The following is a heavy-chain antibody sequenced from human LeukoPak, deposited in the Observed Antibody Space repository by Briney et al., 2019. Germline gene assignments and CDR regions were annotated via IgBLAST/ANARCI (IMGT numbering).Heavy chain of an antibody. CDR2: INPNSGGT. D-gene: IGHD3-22*01. V-gene: IGHV1-2*02. CDR1: GYTFTGYY. J-gene: IGHJ4*02. CDR3: ARVYYDSSGYYSGEDY. Sequence: ASVKVSCKASGYTFTGYYMHWVRQAPGQGLEWMGWINPNSGGTNYAQKFQGRVTMTRDTSISTAYMELSRLRSDDTAVYYCARVYYDSSGYYSGEDYWGQRTLVTVSS.